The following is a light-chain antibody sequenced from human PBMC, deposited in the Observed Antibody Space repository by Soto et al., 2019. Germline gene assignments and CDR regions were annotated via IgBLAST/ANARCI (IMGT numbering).Light chain of an antibody. CDR2: EVN. V-gene: IGLV2-8*01. Sequence: SVLTQPPSASGSPGHSVTISCTGTSSDVGRYNYVSWYQQHPGKAPKLMISEVNKRASGVPDRFSGSKSGNTASLTVSGLQAEDEADYYCSSYAGTPFVFGTGTKVTVL. CDR3: SSYAGTPFV. J-gene: IGLJ1*01. CDR1: SSDVGRYNY.